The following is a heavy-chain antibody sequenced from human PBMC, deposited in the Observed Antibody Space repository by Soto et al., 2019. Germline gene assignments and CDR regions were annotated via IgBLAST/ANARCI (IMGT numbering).Heavy chain of an antibody. CDR2: ISDRGGTT. J-gene: IGHJ4*02. CDR1: GFTFSGYS. D-gene: IGHD3-3*01. Sequence: GGSLRLSCAASGFTFSGYSMSWVRQAPGKGLEWVSAISDRGGTTYYADSVKGRFTISRDNSKSTLYLQMNSLRAEDTAIYYCAKSGVFDFWSGYDLWGQGTLVTVSS. CDR3: AKSGVFDFWSGYDL. V-gene: IGHV3-23*01.